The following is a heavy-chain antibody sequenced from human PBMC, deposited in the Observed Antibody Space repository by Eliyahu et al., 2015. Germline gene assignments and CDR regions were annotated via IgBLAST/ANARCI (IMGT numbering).Heavy chain of an antibody. CDR3: ARVQQWLVLLGIYDY. Sequence: QVQLVESGGGVVQPGRSLRLSCAASGFTFSSYAMHWVRQAPGKGLEWVAVISYDGSNKYYADSVKGRFTISRDNSKNTLYLQMNSLRAEDTAVYYCARVQQWLVLLGIYDYWGQGTLVTVSS. D-gene: IGHD6-19*01. J-gene: IGHJ4*02. CDR1: GFTFSSYA. CDR2: ISYDGSNK. V-gene: IGHV3-30*01.